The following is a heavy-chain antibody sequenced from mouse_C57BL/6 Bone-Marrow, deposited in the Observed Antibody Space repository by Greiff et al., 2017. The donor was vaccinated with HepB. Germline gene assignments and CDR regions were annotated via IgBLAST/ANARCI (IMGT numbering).Heavy chain of an antibody. V-gene: IGHV14-4*01. D-gene: IGHD2-4*01. CDR3: TTGLRLFAY. Sequence: EVKVVESGAELVRPGASVKLSCTASGFNIKDDYMHWVKQRPEQGLEWIGWIDPENGDTEYASKFQGKATITADTSSNTAYLQLSSLTSEDTAVYYCTTGLRLFAYWGQGTLVTVSA. CDR1: GFNIKDDY. CDR2: IDPENGDT. J-gene: IGHJ3*01.